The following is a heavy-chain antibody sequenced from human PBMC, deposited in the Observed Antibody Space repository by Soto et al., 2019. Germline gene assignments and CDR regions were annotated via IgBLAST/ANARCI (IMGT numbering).Heavy chain of an antibody. CDR1: GGSISSYY. J-gene: IGHJ5*02. V-gene: IGHV4-59*01. Sequence: SETLSLTCTVSGGSISSYYWSWIRQPPGKGLEWIGYIYYSGSTNYNPSLKSRVTISVDTSKNQFSLKLSSVTAADTAVYYCARDSGGWFDPWGQGTLVTVSS. CDR3: ARDSGGWFDP. D-gene: IGHD3-16*01. CDR2: IYYSGST.